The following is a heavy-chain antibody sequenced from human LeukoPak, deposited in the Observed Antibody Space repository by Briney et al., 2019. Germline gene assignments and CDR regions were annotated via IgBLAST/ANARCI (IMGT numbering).Heavy chain of an antibody. CDR1: GYTFTSYY. CDR2: INPSGGST. CDR3: AKDSGSSSWYDWFDP. V-gene: IGHV1-46*01. D-gene: IGHD6-13*01. Sequence: ASVKVSCKASGYTFTSYYMHWVRQAPGQGLEWMGIINPSGGSTSYAQKFQGRVTMTRDMSTSTVYMELSSLRSEDTAVYYCAKDSGSSSWYDWFDPWGQGTLVTVSS. J-gene: IGHJ5*02.